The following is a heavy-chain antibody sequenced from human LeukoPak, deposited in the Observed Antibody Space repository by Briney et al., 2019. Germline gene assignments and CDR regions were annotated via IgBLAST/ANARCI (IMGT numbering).Heavy chain of an antibody. V-gene: IGHV4-34*01. Sequence: AETLSLTCAVYGGSFSGYSWTCIRQPPGMGLEWSGEINHSETTNYNPSLESRVPILVGTSKNQFSLRLSSVTAADTAVYFCVRGWPDYYDSSGYSHYYFYYYVDVWGKGTTVTVSS. CDR3: VRGWPDYYDSSGYSHYYFYYYVDV. J-gene: IGHJ6*03. D-gene: IGHD3-22*01. CDR1: GGSFSGYS. CDR2: INHSETT.